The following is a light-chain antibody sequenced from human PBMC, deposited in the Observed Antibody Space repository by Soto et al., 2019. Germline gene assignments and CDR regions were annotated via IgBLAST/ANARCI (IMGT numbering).Light chain of an antibody. Sequence: IQLTQSPSSLSASVGDRVTITCRASQGISSYLAWYQQKPGKAPKLLIYAASTLQSGVPSRFSGSGSGTDFTLTISSLQPEDFATYHCQEYNTYSWAFGQGTKVDIK. V-gene: IGKV1-9*01. CDR3: QEYNTYSWA. J-gene: IGKJ1*01. CDR2: AAS. CDR1: QGISSY.